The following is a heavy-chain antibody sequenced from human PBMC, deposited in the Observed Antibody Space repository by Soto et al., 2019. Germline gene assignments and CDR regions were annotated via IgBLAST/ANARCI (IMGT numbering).Heavy chain of an antibody. Sequence: QVQMVESGGGVVQPGRSLRLSCAASGFAFSSYAMHWVRQAPGKGLEWVAVILYDGSNQYYADSVKGRFTISRDNSKNTLYLQMNSLRAEDTAVYYCAKEVERRLDSWGQGILVTVSS. D-gene: IGHD1-1*01. J-gene: IGHJ4*02. CDR3: AKEVERRLDS. CDR1: GFAFSSYA. V-gene: IGHV3-30-3*01. CDR2: ILYDGSNQ.